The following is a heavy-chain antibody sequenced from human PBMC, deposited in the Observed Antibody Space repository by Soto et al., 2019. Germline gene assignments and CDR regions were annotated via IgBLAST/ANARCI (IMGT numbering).Heavy chain of an antibody. Sequence: EVQLVESGGGLVQPGRSLRLSCAASGFTFDDYAMHWVRQAPGKGLEWVSGISWSSGSIGYADSVKGRFTISRDNAKNSLYLQMNSLRAEDTALYYCAKDDCSGGSCQSYDAFDIWGQGTMVTVSS. D-gene: IGHD2-15*01. J-gene: IGHJ3*02. CDR1: GFTFDDYA. CDR2: ISWSSGSI. CDR3: AKDDCSGGSCQSYDAFDI. V-gene: IGHV3-9*01.